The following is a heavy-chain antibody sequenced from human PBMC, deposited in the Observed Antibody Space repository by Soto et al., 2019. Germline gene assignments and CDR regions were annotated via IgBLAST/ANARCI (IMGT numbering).Heavy chain of an antibody. Sequence: EVQLVESGGGLVQPGGSLRLSCAASGFTSSDHYMDWVRQATGKGLEWVGRIRNKVNSYTTEYAASVKGRFTVSRDDLKNSVYLQMNSLKTEDTAVYYCARHIPYHGKDVWGQGTTVTVSS. D-gene: IGHD2-21*01. CDR1: GFTSSDHY. CDR2: IRNKVNSYTT. J-gene: IGHJ6*02. V-gene: IGHV3-72*01. CDR3: ARHIPYHGKDV.